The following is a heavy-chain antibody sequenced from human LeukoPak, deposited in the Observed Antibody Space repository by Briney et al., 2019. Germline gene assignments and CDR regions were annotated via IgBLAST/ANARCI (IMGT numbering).Heavy chain of an antibody. J-gene: IGHJ3*02. Sequence: ASVKVSCKASGYTFTSYGVSWVRQAPGQGLEWMGWISAYNGNTNYAQKLQGRVTMTSDTSTSTAYMELRSLRSDDTAVYYCARDLFGKERRAFDIWGQGTMVTVSS. CDR2: ISAYNGNT. CDR1: GYTFTSYG. CDR3: ARDLFGKERRAFDI. D-gene: IGHD3-16*01. V-gene: IGHV1-18*01.